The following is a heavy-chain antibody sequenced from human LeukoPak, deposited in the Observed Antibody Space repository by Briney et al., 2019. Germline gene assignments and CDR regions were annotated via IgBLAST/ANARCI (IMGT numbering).Heavy chain of an antibody. CDR1: GFTFSYYA. D-gene: IGHD3-9*01. CDR3: AKRRTNYDILTGDFDY. CDR2: ISSNGGST. Sequence: GGSLRLSCSASGFTFSYYAMHWVRQTAGKGLEFVSGISSNGGSTYYADSLKGRFTISRDNSKNTLYLQMNSLRAEDTAVYYCAKRRTNYDILTGDFDYWGQGTLVTVSS. J-gene: IGHJ4*02. V-gene: IGHV3-64*04.